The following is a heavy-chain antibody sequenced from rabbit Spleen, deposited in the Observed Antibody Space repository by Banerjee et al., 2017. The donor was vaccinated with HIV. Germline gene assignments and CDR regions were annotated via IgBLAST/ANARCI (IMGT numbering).Heavy chain of an antibody. Sequence: QEQLVESGGGLVQPGGSLKLSCKASGFSFSDRDVMCWVRQAPGKGLEWIACINTATAKAVYANWAKGRFTISKTSSTTVTLQKTSLTPADTATFPCARGDSHNSTGRDSWSPGTLVTVS. D-gene: IGHD7-1*01. J-gene: IGHJ2*01. CDR3: ARGDSHNSTGRDS. CDR1: GFSFSDRDV. V-gene: IGHV1S45*01. CDR2: INTATAKA.